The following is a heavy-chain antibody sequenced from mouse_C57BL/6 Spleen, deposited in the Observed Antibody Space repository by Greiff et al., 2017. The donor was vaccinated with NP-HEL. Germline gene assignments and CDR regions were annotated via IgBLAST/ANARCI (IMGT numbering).Heavy chain of an antibody. Sequence: VKLMESGAELVRPGASVTLSCKASGYTFTDYEMHWVKQTPVHGLEWIGAIDPETGGTAYNQKFKGKAILTADKSSSTAYMELRSLTSEDSAVYYCTRGRFYYGSSYNWYFDVWGTGTTVTVSS. V-gene: IGHV1-15*01. J-gene: IGHJ1*03. D-gene: IGHD1-1*01. CDR1: GYTFTDYE. CDR2: IDPETGGT. CDR3: TRGRFYYGSSYNWYFDV.